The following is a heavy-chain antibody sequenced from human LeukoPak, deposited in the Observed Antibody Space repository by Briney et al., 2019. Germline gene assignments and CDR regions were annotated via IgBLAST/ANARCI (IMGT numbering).Heavy chain of an antibody. Sequence: PSETLSLTCIVSGGSIRSTNYYWGWIRQPPGEGLEWIGSIYYSGSTYYNPSLKSRVTISIDTSKNQISLKLSSVTAADTAVYYCASGHGYDSSGYYHYYFDYWGQGTLATVSS. D-gene: IGHD3-22*01. J-gene: IGHJ4*02. CDR3: ASGHGYDSSGYYHYYFDY. CDR1: GGSIRSTNYY. CDR2: IYYSGST. V-gene: IGHV4-39*07.